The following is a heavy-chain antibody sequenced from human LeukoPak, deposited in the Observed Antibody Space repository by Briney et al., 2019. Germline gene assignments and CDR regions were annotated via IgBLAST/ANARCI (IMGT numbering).Heavy chain of an antibody. CDR2: IYYSGST. Sequence: PSETLSLTCTVSGGSICSYYWSWIRQPPGKGLEWIGYIYYSGSTNYNPSLKSRVTISVDRSKNQFSLNLSSVTAADTAVYYCATEEVGATFRTVDFWGQGTLVTVSS. CDR1: GGSICSYY. J-gene: IGHJ4*02. V-gene: IGHV4-59*01. D-gene: IGHD1-26*01. CDR3: ATEEVGATFRTVDF.